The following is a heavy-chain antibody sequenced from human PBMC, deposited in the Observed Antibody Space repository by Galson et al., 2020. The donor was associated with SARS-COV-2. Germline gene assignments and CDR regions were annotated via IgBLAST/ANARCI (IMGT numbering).Heavy chain of an antibody. CDR3: SRQGSHGGY. J-gene: IGHJ4*02. Sequence: GESQKLPCEGSGFTFNVFWMSWFRQAPGKGLEWVANIQGDGRETNYADFVKGRFNISRDNAANSLYLQMNSLRVEDSAVYYCSRQGSHGGYGGQRTRVTVSS. V-gene: IGHV3-7*01. D-gene: IGHD6-6*01. CDR2: IQGDGRET. CDR1: GFTFNVFW.